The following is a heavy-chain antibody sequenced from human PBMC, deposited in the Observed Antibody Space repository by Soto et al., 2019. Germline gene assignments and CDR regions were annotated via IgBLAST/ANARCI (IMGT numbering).Heavy chain of an antibody. CDR3: VKAPHLHDDSDLMT. J-gene: IGHJ5*02. Sequence: PGGSLRLSCAASGFTFSNYVMNWVRQAPGKGLEWVSSISGSGGAYSADSLKGRFTISRDNSKNSLYLQMNSLSPEDTAVYYCVKAPHLHDDSDLMTWGQGTLVTVSS. D-gene: IGHD3-22*01. CDR1: GFTFSNYV. CDR2: ISGSGGA. V-gene: IGHV3-23*01.